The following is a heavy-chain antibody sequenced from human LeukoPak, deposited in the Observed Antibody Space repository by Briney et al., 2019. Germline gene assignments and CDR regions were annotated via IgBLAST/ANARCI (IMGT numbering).Heavy chain of an antibody. J-gene: IGHJ4*02. D-gene: IGHD5-18*01. CDR2: VIPTLGIA. V-gene: IGHV1-69*04. CDR1: GGTFSSYF. CDR3: AREYGGAYSYGYYY. Sequence: ASVKASCKASGGTFSSYFISWVRQAPGQGLEWVGRVIPTLGIANYAQSFQGRVTITADKSTGTAYMELSSLRSEDTAVYYCAREYGGAYSYGYYYWGQGTLVSVSS.